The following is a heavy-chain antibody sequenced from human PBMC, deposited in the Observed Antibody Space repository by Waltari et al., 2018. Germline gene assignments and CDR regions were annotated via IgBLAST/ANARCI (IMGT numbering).Heavy chain of an antibody. CDR1: GFTFSSYS. CDR3: ARGGGGGYEDY. J-gene: IGHJ4*02. Sequence: EVQLVESGGGLVKPGGSLRLSCAASGFTFSSYSMNWVRQAPGKGLAWVSSISSSSSYIYYADAVKGRFTISRDNAKNSLYLQMNSLRAEDTAVYYCARGGGGGYEDYWGQGTLVTVSS. V-gene: IGHV3-21*01. CDR2: ISSSSSYI. D-gene: IGHD5-12*01.